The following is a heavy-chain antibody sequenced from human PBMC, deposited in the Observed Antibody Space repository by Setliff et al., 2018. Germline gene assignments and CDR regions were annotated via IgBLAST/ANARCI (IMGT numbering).Heavy chain of an antibody. V-gene: IGHV4-59*01. CDR2: VYYSGAA. CDR3: ARGGTYRYFDY. CDR1: GDSISAAS. J-gene: IGHJ4*02. Sequence: LSITGNVSGDSISAASIMAWIRQPPGKGLEFIGYVYYSGAAKYDPSLKSRVTMSVDTSKTQFSLKLNSMTTADTAVYYCARGGTYRYFDYWGQGTLVTVSS.